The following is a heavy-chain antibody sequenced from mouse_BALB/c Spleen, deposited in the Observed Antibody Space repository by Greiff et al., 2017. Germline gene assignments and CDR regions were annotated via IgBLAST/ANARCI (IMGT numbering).Heavy chain of an antibody. J-gene: IGHJ1*01. CDR2: IWGDGSI. Sequence: VQLVESGPGLVAPSQSLSITCTVSGFPLISYGVSWVRQPPGKGLEWLGVIWGDGSIHYHSALLSRLSISKDKSKRQVFLKLNSLQTDDTATYYCAKLVKAFLWYFDVWGAGTTVIVSS. CDR1: GFPLISYG. CDR3: AKLVKAFLWYFDV. D-gene: IGHD6-1*01. V-gene: IGHV2-3*01.